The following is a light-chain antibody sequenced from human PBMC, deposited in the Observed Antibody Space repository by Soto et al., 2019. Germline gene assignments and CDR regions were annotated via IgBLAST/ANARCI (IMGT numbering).Light chain of an antibody. Sequence: EIVMTQSPDNLSVSPGERATLSCRASQSVSRNLAWYQQKPGQTPRLLIYGASTRATGIPARFSGSGSGTEFTLTISSLQSEDFAVYYCQHYNHWPYTFGQGTKFEIK. CDR3: QHYNHWPYT. CDR2: GAS. J-gene: IGKJ2*01. V-gene: IGKV3-15*01. CDR1: QSVSRN.